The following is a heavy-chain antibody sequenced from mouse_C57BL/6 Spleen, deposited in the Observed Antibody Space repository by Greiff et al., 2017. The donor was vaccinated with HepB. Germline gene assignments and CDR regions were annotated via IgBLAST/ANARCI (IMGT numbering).Heavy chain of an antibody. J-gene: IGHJ2*01. CDR3: AREQLGDFDY. D-gene: IGHD4-1*02. V-gene: IGHV1-64*01. CDR2: IHPNSGST. CDR1: GYTFTSYW. Sequence: VQLQQPGAELVKPGASVKLSCKASGYTFTSYWMHWVKQRPGQGLEWIGMIHPNSGSTNYNEKFKSKATLTVDKSSSTAYMQLSSLSSEDSAVYYCAREQLGDFDYWGQGTTLTVSS.